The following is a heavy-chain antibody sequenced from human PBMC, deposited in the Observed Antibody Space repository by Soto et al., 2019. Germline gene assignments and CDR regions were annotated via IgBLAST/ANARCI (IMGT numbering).Heavy chain of an antibody. D-gene: IGHD3-22*01. Sequence: PSETLSLTCTVSGGSISSGCYYWSWIRQHPGKGLEWIGYIYYSGSTYYNPSLKSRVTISVDTSKNQFSLKLSSVTAADTAVYYCARGAIGYYDSSGYYSEGLSVDYWGQGTLVTVSS. CDR2: IYYSGST. V-gene: IGHV4-31*03. CDR1: GGSISSGCYY. J-gene: IGHJ4*02. CDR3: ARGAIGYYDSSGYYSEGLSVDY.